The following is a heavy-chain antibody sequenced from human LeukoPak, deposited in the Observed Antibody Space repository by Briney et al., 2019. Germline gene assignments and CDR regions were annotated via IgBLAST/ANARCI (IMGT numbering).Heavy chain of an antibody. Sequence: ASVKVSCKASGYTFTSHGISWVRQAPGQGLEWMGWISAYNGNTNYAQKLQGRVTMTTDTSTSTAYMELRSLRSDDTAVYYCARPTRVLYNWNYEGAFDIWGQGTMVTVSS. CDR2: ISAYNGNT. V-gene: IGHV1-18*01. J-gene: IGHJ3*02. D-gene: IGHD1-7*01. CDR1: GYTFTSHG. CDR3: ARPTRVLYNWNYEGAFDI.